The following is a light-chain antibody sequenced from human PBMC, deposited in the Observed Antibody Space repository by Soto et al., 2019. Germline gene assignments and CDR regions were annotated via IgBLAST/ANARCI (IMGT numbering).Light chain of an antibody. J-gene: IGLJ3*02. CDR3: AAWDDSLKGWV. CDR1: SSNIGSET. CDR2: ANN. V-gene: IGLV1-44*01. Sequence: QSVLTQPPSASGTPGQRVTISYSGSSSNIGSETVNWYQQVPGTAPKLLIYANNQRPSGVPDRFSVSKSGTSASLAIGGLQSEDEADYYCAAWDDSLKGWVFGGGTKLTVL.